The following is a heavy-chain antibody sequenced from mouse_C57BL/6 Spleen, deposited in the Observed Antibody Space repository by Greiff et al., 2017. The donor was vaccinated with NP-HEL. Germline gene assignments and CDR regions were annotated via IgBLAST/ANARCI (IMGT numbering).Heavy chain of an antibody. J-gene: IGHJ1*03. Sequence: EVQVVESEGGLVQPGSSMKLSCTASGFTFSDYYMAWVRQVPEKGLEWVANINYDGSSTYYLDSLKSRFIISRDNAKNILYLQMSSLKSEDTATYYCARIYYDYDEGWYFDVWGTGTTVTVSS. D-gene: IGHD2-4*01. V-gene: IGHV5-16*01. CDR2: INYDGSST. CDR3: ARIYYDYDEGWYFDV. CDR1: GFTFSDYY.